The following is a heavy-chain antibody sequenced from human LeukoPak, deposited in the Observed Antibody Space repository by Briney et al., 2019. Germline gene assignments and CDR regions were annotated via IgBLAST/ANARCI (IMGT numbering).Heavy chain of an antibody. Sequence: SETLSLTCTVSGGSSSSYYWSWIRQPPGKELEWIGYIHYSGSTDYNPSLQSRVTISVDTSKNQLSLRLSSVTAADTAVYYCAGGLHWLSSDSWGQGILVTVSS. V-gene: IGHV4-59*03. CDR3: AGGLHWLSSDS. D-gene: IGHD6-19*01. CDR2: IHYSGST. CDR1: GGSSSSYY. J-gene: IGHJ4*02.